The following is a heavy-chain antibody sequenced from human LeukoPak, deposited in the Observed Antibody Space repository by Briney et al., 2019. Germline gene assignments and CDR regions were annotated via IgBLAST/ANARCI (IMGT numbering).Heavy chain of an antibody. CDR3: EKDLGGSGDYRPY. V-gene: IGHV3-7*03. CDR1: GITFSRFW. J-gene: IGHJ4*02. Sequence: GGSLRLSCAASGITFSRFWMSWVRQAPGKGLQWVANINQDGSEKHYVDSVKGRFTISRDNSKNTLYLQMNSLSAEDTAVYYCEKDLGGSGDYRPYWGQGSVVTVSS. D-gene: IGHD2-21*02. CDR2: INQDGSEK.